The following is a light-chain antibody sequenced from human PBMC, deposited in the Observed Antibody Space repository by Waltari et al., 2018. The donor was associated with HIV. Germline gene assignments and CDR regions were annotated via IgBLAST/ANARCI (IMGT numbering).Light chain of an antibody. Sequence: QSVLTQPPSASGTPGQRVTISCSGSSSNIGSNTVNWYQQLPVTAPKLLIHSNNPRPSGVPDRFSGSKSGTSASLAISGLQSEDEADYYCAVWGDSLNGPVFGGGTKLTVL. J-gene: IGLJ2*01. CDR1: SSNIGSNT. CDR2: SNN. CDR3: AVWGDSLNGPV. V-gene: IGLV1-44*01.